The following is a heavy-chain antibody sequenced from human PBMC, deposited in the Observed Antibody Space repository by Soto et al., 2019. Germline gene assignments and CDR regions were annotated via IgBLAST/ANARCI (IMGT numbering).Heavy chain of an antibody. CDR3: ARGALYYDFWSGYSDY. CDR1: GFSVSSNY. V-gene: IGHV3-53*01. Sequence: GGSLRLSCAASGFSVSSNYMSWVRQAPGKGLEWVSVIDSDTSTYYADSVKGRFTISRDNSKNTLYLQMNNLRAEDTAMYYCARGALYYDFWSGYSDYWGQGTLVTVSS. CDR2: IDSDTST. D-gene: IGHD3-3*01. J-gene: IGHJ4*02.